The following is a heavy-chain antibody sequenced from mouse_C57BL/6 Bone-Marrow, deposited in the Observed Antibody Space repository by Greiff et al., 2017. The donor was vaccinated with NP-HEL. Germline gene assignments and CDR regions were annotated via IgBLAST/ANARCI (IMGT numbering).Heavy chain of an antibody. Sequence: QVQLQQPGAELVMPGASVKLSCKASGYTFTSYWMHWVKQRPGQGLEWIGEIDPSDSYTNYNQKFKGKSTLTVDKSSSTAYMQLSSLTSEDSAVYYCARETTGVATRAWFAYWGQGTLVTVSA. J-gene: IGHJ3*01. D-gene: IGHD1-1*01. CDR1: GYTFTSYW. CDR3: ARETTGVATRAWFAY. V-gene: IGHV1-69*01. CDR2: IDPSDSYT.